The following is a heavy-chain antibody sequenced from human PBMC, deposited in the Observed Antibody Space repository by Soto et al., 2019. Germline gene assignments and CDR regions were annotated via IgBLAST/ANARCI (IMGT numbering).Heavy chain of an antibody. D-gene: IGHD3-22*01. CDR3: ARTRRGYDSSGQHAGPLTYYYGMDV. J-gene: IGHJ6*02. Sequence: GASVKVSCKASGGTFSSYAISWVRQAPGQGLEWMGGIIPIFGTANYAQKFQGRVTITADESTSTAYMELSSLRSEDTAVYYCARTRRGYDSSGQHAGPLTYYYGMDVWGQGTTVTVSS. CDR1: GGTFSSYA. V-gene: IGHV1-69*13. CDR2: IIPIFGTA.